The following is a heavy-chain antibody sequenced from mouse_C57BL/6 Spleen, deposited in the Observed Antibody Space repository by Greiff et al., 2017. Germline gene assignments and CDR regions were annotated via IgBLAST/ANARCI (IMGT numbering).Heavy chain of an antibody. Sequence: VKLQQSGAELVRPGASVTLSCKASGYTFTDYEMHWVKQTPVHGLEWIGAIDPETGGTAYNQKFKGKAILTADKSSSTAYMELRSLTSEYSAVYYCTRYYYGSSYVPWGQGTLVTVSA. J-gene: IGHJ3*01. CDR2: IDPETGGT. CDR3: TRYYYGSSYVP. V-gene: IGHV1-15*01. CDR1: GYTFTDYE. D-gene: IGHD1-1*01.